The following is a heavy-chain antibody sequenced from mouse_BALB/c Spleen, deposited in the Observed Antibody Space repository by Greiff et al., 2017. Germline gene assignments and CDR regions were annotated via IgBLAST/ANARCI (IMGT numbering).Heavy chain of an antibody. CDR2: ISYSGST. CDR1: GYSITSDYA. Sequence: EVQGVESGPGLVKPSQSLSLTCTVTGYSITSDYAWNWIRQFPGNKLEWMGYISYSGSTSYNPSLKSRISITRDTSKNQFFLQLNSVTTEDTATYYCARSYGSSYRYYFDYWGQGTTLTVSS. CDR3: ARSYGSSYRYYFDY. V-gene: IGHV3-2*02. J-gene: IGHJ2*01. D-gene: IGHD1-1*01.